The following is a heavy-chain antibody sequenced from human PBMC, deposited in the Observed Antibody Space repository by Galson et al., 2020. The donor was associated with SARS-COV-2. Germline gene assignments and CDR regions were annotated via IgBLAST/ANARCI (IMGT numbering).Heavy chain of an antibody. V-gene: IGHV3-23*01. CDR2: ISGSGGST. J-gene: IGHJ4*02. D-gene: IGHD2-8*01. CDR3: AKGSCTNGVCYFDY. CDR1: GFSFSTYA. Sequence: SCAASGFSFSTYAMSWVRQAPGKGLEWVSTISGSGGSTHYADSVKGRFTISRDNSKNTLYLQMSSLRAEDTAVYYCAKGSCTNGVCYFDYWGQGTLVTVSS.